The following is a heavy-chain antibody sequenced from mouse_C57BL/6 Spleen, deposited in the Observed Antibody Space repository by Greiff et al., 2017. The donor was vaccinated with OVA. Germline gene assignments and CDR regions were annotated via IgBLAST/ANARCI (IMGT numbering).Heavy chain of an antibody. CDR2: IRSKSSNYAT. CDR1: GFTFNTYA. CDR3: VRDQDDYDGAWFAY. Sequence: EVQLVESGGGLVQPKGSLKLSCAASGFTFNTYAMHWVRQAPGKGLEWVARIRSKSSNYATYYADSVKDRFTISRDDSQSMLYLQMNNLKTEDTAMYDCVRDQDDYDGAWFAYWGQGTLVTVSA. D-gene: IGHD2-4*01. V-gene: IGHV10-3*01. J-gene: IGHJ3*01.